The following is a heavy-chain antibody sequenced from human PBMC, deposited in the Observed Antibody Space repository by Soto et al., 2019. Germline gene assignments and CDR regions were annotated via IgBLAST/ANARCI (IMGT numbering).Heavy chain of an antibody. D-gene: IGHD2-15*01. CDR2: INPTSEYT. CDR1: GYTFTSYD. CDR3: DRQVHPGYSSD. Sequence: ASVEVSCKASGYTFTSYDINWVRQAPGQGLEWVGWINPTSEYTAHAQKFQGRVTLTREISTATAYMELSSLTSEDTAVYFCDRQVHPGYSSDWGPGTQVTVSS. J-gene: IGHJ4*02. V-gene: IGHV1-8*01.